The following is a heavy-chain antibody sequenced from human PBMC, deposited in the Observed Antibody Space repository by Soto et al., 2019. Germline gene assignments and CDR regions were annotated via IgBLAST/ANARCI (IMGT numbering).Heavy chain of an antibody. CDR2: IVGSGAIA. J-gene: IGHJ4*02. V-gene: IGHV3-64*02. D-gene: IGHD3-22*01. CDR1: GFSFSSYG. Sequence: EVQLVESGEGLVQPGGSLRLSCVASGFSFSSYGMHWVRHAPGKGLEYVSAIVGSGAIAYHADSVKGRFTISRDNSKSTLYLQIGGLRAEDTAVYYCARVFCESGGCYYDFWVQGSLVTVSS. CDR3: ARVFCESGGCYYDF.